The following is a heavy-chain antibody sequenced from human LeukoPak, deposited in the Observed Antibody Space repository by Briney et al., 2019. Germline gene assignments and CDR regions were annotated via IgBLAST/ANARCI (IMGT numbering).Heavy chain of an antibody. CDR1: GFTFSSYG. D-gene: IGHD1-7*01. Sequence: GGSLRLSCAASGFTFSSYGMHWVRQAPGKGLEWVSSISSSSSYIYYADSVKGRFTISRDNAKNSLYLQMNSLRAEDTAVYYCARMGLELHYYYYYMDVWGKGTTVTVSS. J-gene: IGHJ6*03. CDR2: ISSSSSYI. V-gene: IGHV3-21*01. CDR3: ARMGLELHYYYYYMDV.